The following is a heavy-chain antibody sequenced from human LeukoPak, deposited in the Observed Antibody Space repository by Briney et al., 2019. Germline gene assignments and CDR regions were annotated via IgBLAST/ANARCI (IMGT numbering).Heavy chain of an antibody. Sequence: GGSLRLSCAASGFTFSSYWVSWVRQAPGKGLEWVANIKQDGSEKYYVDSVKGRFTIFRDNAKNSLYLPLYYRGAEDTAVYYCARAALGESVYWGQGTLVTVSS. V-gene: IGHV3-7*01. CDR3: ARAALGESVY. J-gene: IGHJ4*02. D-gene: IGHD2-21*01. CDR2: IKQDGSEK. CDR1: GFTFSSYW.